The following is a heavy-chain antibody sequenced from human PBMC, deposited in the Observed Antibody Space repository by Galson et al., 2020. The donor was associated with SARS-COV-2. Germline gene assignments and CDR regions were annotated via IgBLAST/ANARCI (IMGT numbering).Heavy chain of an antibody. Sequence: GGSLRLSCVASGFSFSSYDMNWVRQAPGKGLEWVSYISNSGRNIHYADAVKGRFTISRDNTKKSLYLQMNSLRAEDTALYFCVKGNYFDYLSAFGNYNYYFMDVWGKGTTVTVSS. J-gene: IGHJ6*03. CDR1: GFSFSSYD. CDR2: ISNSGRNI. CDR3: VKGNYFDYLSAFGNYNYYFMDV. D-gene: IGHD3-9*01. V-gene: IGHV3-48*03.